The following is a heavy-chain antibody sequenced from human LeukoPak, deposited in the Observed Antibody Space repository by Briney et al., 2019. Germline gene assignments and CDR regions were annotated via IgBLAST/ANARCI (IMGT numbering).Heavy chain of an antibody. CDR1: GFTFSSYS. CDR2: ISSSSSTI. CDR3: AKRSGGGNSAHQNMDV. V-gene: IGHV3-48*01. J-gene: IGHJ6*03. Sequence: QSGGSLRLSCAASGFTFSSYSMNWVRQAPGKGLEWVSYISSSSSTIYYADSVKGRFTISRDNSKSTLYVQMNSLRVEDTAVYYCAKRSGGGNSAHQNMDVWGKGTTVTVSS. D-gene: IGHD4-23*01.